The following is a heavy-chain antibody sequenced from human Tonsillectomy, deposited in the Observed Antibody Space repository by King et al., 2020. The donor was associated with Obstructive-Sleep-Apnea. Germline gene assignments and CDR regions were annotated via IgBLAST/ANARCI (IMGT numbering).Heavy chain of an antibody. CDR1: GGSISSYY. V-gene: IGHV4-4*07. D-gene: IGHD1-1*01. Sequence: QLQESGPGLVKPSETLSLTCTVSGGSISSYYWSWIRQPAGKGLEWIGRIYTSGSTNYNPSLKSRVTMSVDTSKNQFSLKLSSVTAADTAVYYCAREVGDEPNSFEARVSIIDYWGQGTLVTVSS. CDR3: AREVGDEPNSFEARVSIIDY. J-gene: IGHJ4*02. CDR2: IYTSGST.